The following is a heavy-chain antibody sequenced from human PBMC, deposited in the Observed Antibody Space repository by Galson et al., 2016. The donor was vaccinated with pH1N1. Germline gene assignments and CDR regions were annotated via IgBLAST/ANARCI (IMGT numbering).Heavy chain of an antibody. D-gene: IGHD2-21*02. V-gene: IGHV1-69*13. Sequence: SVKVSCKASGGTFSSFGISWVRQAPGQGLEWMGGIIGMFAKTNYAQKFQGRVTITADELTSTAYMDLSSLTSEYTAVYYWARSPGYMVTALNNWGHGTLGTVSS. CDR1: GGTFSSFG. CDR2: IIGMFAKT. J-gene: IGHJ4*01. CDR3: ARSPGYMVTALNN.